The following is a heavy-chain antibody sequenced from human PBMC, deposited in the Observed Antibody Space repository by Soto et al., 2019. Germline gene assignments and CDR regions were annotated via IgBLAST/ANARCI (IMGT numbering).Heavy chain of an antibody. CDR2: IRSKANSYAT. D-gene: IGHD6-19*01. Sequence: EVQLVESGGGLVQPGGSQKLSCAASGFTFSGSAMHWVRQASGKGLEWVGRIRSKANSYATAYAASVKGRFTISRDDSKNTAYLQMNSLKTEDTAVYYCTRPSTTPHSSGWPYYYGMDVWGQGTTVTVSS. CDR1: GFTFSGSA. CDR3: TRPSTTPHSSGWPYYYGMDV. J-gene: IGHJ6*02. V-gene: IGHV3-73*02.